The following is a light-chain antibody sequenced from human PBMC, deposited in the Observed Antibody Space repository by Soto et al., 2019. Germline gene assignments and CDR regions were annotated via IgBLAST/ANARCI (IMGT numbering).Light chain of an antibody. CDR2: VAS. CDR1: QSINTS. Sequence: DIQMTQPPPSLSASVGDRVTITCRASQSINTSLNWYQQKPGKAPKLLIYVASTLQSDVPSRFRGGGPGTDSALTINSLQPEDVATYYGQQSYSTPPLTFGGGTKV. CDR3: QQSYSTPPLT. J-gene: IGKJ4*01. V-gene: IGKV1-39*01.